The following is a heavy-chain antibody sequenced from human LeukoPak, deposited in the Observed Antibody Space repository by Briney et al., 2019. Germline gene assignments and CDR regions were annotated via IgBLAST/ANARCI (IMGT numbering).Heavy chain of an antibody. D-gene: IGHD1-14*01. J-gene: IGHJ4*02. V-gene: IGHV4-59*01. CDR3: ARDLTPENYFDY. CDR1: GGSISSYY. CDR2: IYYSGST. Sequence: PSETLSLTCTVSGGSISSYYWSWIRQPPGKGLEWIGYIYYSGSTNYNPSLKSRVTISVDTSKNQFSLKLSSVTAADTAVYYCARDLTPENYFDYWGQGTLVTVSS.